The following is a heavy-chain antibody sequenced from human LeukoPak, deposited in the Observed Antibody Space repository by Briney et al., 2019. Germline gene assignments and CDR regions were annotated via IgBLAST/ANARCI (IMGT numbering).Heavy chain of an antibody. CDR1: GGSISSYY. D-gene: IGHD3-10*01. V-gene: IGHV4-59*08. J-gene: IGHJ4*02. CDR3: ARNAYYSADY. Sequence: SETLSLTCTVSGGSISSYYWSWLRQPPGKGLEWIGEIIHSGSTTNYNPSLKSRVTISVDKSKNQFSVMLTTVTAADTAVYYCARNAYYSADYWGQGTLVTVSS. CDR2: IIHSGSTT.